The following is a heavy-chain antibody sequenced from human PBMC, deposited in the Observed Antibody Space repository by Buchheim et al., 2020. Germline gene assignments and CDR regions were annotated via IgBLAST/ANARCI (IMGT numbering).Heavy chain of an antibody. J-gene: IGHJ4*02. CDR1: GGSISSGDYY. CDR2: IYYSGST. V-gene: IGHV4-30-4*01. Sequence: QVQLQESGPGLVKPSQALSLTCTVSGGSISSGDYYWSWIRQPPGKGLEWIGYIYYSGSTYYNPSPKSRVTISVDTSKNQFSLKMSSVTAADTAVYYCARAASTMVRGVIITHLPDYWEQGTL. CDR3: ARAASTMVRGVIITHLPDY. D-gene: IGHD3-10*01.